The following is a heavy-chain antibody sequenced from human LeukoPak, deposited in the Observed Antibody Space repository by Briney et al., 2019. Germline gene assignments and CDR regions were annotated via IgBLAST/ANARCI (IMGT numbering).Heavy chain of an antibody. J-gene: IGHJ4*02. Sequence: PGRSLRLSCAASGFTFSSYGMHWVRQAPGKGLEWVAVIWYDGSNKYYEDSVKGRFTISRDNSKNTLYLQMNSLRAEDTAVYYCAKGSNWGSWFFDYWGQGTLVTVSS. V-gene: IGHV3-33*06. CDR3: AKGSNWGSWFFDY. D-gene: IGHD7-27*01. CDR1: GFTFSSYG. CDR2: IWYDGSNK.